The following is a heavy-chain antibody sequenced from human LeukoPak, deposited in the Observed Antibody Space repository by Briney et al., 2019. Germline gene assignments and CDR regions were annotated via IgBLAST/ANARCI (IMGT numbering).Heavy chain of an antibody. CDR2: IYYSGGT. J-gene: IGHJ4*02. CDR1: GGSISSYY. CDR3: ARYIVVVAYFDY. Sequence: PSETLSLTCTVSGGSISSYYWSWIRQPPGKGLEWIGYIYYSGGTNYNPSLKSRVTISVDTSKNQFSLKLSSVTAADTAVYYCARYIVVVAYFDYWGQGTLVTVSS. V-gene: IGHV4-59*08. D-gene: IGHD2-2*01.